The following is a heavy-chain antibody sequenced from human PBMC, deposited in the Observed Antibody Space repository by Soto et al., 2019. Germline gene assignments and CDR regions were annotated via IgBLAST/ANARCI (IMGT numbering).Heavy chain of an antibody. CDR1: GFALSTYS. D-gene: IGHD2-15*01. CDR2: TFNFDGSL. Sequence: EVQLVESGGRLVKPGGSLRLSCAASGFALSTYSIGWVRQAPGKGLEWVSFTFNFDGSLYYADSVKGRFAISRDNAKYSVYLQMNSLRAEDTAVYYCAREEGYCGGGSCFRSAFDLWGQGTVVTVSS. V-gene: IGHV3-21*01. CDR3: AREEGYCGGGSCFRSAFDL. J-gene: IGHJ3*01.